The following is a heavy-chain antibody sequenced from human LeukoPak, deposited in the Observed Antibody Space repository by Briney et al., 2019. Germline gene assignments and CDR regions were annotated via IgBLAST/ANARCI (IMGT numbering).Heavy chain of an antibody. CDR2: ISSSSSYI. D-gene: IGHD4-11*01. CDR3: ARDGGYSDYENPFDY. CDR1: GFTFSSYS. Sequence: PGESLRLSCSASGFTFSSYSMNWVRQAPGKGREWVSSISSSSSYIYYADSVKGRFTITRDNAKNSLYMQMISLRAEDTAVYYCARDGGYSDYENPFDYWGQGTLVTVSS. V-gene: IGHV3-21*01. J-gene: IGHJ4*02.